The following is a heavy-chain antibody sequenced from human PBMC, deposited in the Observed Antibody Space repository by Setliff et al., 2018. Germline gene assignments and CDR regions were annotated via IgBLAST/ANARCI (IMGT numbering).Heavy chain of an antibody. Sequence: GGSLRLSCAASAFTFSNAWMSWVRQASVKGLEWIGRIRGRTDNYATAYAASVRGRFTISRDDSKNTAYLQMNSLKTEDTAVYYCTFARDGYDVFDIWGQGTMVTVSS. CDR2: IRGRTDNYAT. CDR3: TFARDGYDVFDI. CDR1: AFTFSNAW. D-gene: IGHD5-18*01. V-gene: IGHV3-73*01. J-gene: IGHJ3*02.